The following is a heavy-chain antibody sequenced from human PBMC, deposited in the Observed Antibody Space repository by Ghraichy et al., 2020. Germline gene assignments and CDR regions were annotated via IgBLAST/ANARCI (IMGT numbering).Heavy chain of an antibody. D-gene: IGHD6-19*01. Sequence: GESLRLSCAASGFSFSRYGMSWVRQAPGKGLEWVSAINNTGGNSYYADSVKGRFTISRDNTKSTLYLQMNSLRAEDTAVYYCAKDYSSGWYDAFDIWGHGTMVTVSS. J-gene: IGHJ3*02. CDR3: AKDYSSGWYDAFDI. V-gene: IGHV3-23*01. CDR2: INNTGGNS. CDR1: GFSFSRYG.